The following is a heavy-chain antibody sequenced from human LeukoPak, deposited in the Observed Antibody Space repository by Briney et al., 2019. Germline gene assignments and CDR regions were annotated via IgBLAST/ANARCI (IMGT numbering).Heavy chain of an antibody. CDR1: GFTFSSYA. J-gene: IGHJ4*02. D-gene: IGHD6-19*01. CDR3: ARDSGGHSSGWYGVDY. CDR2: MSYDGSNG. Sequence: PGGSLRLSCAVSGFTFSSYAMHWVRQAPGKGLEWVAVMSYDGSNGNYADSVKGRFTISRDNSKNTLYLQMNSLRAEDTAVYYCARDSGGHSSGWYGVDYWGQGTLVTVSS. V-gene: IGHV3-30*04.